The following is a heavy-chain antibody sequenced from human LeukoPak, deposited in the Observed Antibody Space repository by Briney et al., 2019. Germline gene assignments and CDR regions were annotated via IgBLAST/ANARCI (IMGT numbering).Heavy chain of an antibody. CDR2: TYYRSKWYN. CDR1: GDSVSSNSAA. V-gene: IGHV6-1*01. CDR3: TRDYYDSGNNWFDP. J-gene: IGHJ5*01. Sequence: SQTPSLTCAISGDSVSSNSAAWNWIRQSPARGLEWLGRTYYRSKWYNDYAVSVRSRITINPDTSKNQFSLQLSSVTPEDTAVYYCTRDYYDSGNNWFDPWGQGTLVTVSS. D-gene: IGHD3-10*01.